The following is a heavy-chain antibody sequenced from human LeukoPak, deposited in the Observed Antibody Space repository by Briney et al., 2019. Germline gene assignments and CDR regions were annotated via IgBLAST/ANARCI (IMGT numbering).Heavy chain of an antibody. CDR3: VVVFDY. CDR1: GFTFSDYE. D-gene: IGHD3-22*01. J-gene: IGHJ4*02. CDR2: ISNSGSTI. Sequence: QSGGSLRLSCTASGFTFSDYEMNWVRQATGKGLEWVAYISNSGSTINYADSVKGRFTISRDNAKKSLYLQMNSLRAEDTAVYYCVVVFDYWGQGTLVTVSS. V-gene: IGHV3-48*03.